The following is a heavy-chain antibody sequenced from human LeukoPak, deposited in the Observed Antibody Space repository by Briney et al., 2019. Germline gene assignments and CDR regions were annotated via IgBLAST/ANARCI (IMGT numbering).Heavy chain of an antibody. V-gene: IGHV7-4-1*02. CDR2: INTNTGNP. Sequence: ASVKVSCKASGYTFTNYAMNWVRQAPGQGLEWMGWINTNTGNPTYAQGFTGRFVFSLDTSVTTAYLQISSLKAEDTAVYYCARGHFWSGYYAFDIWGQGTMVTVSS. J-gene: IGHJ3*02. D-gene: IGHD3-3*02. CDR1: GYTFTNYA. CDR3: ARGHFWSGYYAFDI.